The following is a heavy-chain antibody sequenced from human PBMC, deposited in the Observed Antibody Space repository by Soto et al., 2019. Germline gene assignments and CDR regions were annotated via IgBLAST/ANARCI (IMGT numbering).Heavy chain of an antibody. D-gene: IGHD3-3*01. CDR3: AKDDTLFGVVTTYYYYYGMDV. Sequence: GGSLRLSCAASGFTFSSYGMHWVRQAPGKGLEWVAVISYDGSNKYYADSVKGRFTISRDNSKNTLYLQMNSLRAEDTAVYYCAKDDTLFGVVTTYYYYYGMDVWGQGTTVTVS. J-gene: IGHJ6*02. V-gene: IGHV3-30*18. CDR1: GFTFSSYG. CDR2: ISYDGSNK.